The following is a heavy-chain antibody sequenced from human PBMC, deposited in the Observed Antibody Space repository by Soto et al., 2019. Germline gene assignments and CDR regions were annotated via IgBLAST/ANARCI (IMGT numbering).Heavy chain of an antibody. CDR1: GFTFSNYA. CDR2: ISYDGSSK. D-gene: IGHD7-27*01. CDR3: APNTFDY. Sequence: GGSLRLSCVVSGFTFSNYAMHWVRQAPGKGLEWVAVISYDGSSKYYADSVKGRFTISRDDSKSTVYLQMNILRAEDTAVYYCAPNTFDYWGQGTLVTVSS. J-gene: IGHJ4*02. V-gene: IGHV3-30-3*01.